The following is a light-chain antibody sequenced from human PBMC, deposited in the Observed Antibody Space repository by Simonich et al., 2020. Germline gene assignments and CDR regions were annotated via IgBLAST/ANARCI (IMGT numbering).Light chain of an antibody. J-gene: IGLJ2*01. CDR2: DFS. V-gene: IGLV2-14*01. CDR1: TSDVGCYNY. CDR3: SSYTSSSTLV. Sequence: QSALTQPASVSGSPGQSITISCTGTTSDVGCYNYVSWYQQHPGKPPKLMIYDFSKPPSGVSNRFSGSKSGNTASLTISGLQAEDEADYYCSSYTSSSTLVFGGGTKLTVL.